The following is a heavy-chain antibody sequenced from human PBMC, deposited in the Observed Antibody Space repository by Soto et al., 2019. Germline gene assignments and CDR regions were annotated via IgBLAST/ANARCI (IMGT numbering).Heavy chain of an antibody. CDR3: ARLPRGSLVTA. Sequence: VQLVESGGGLVSPGGSLTLSCVGSGFRFSDHSMHWVRRAPGTGLQWLSYISSSGDTTHYADSVRGRFTVSRDNAKNSVFLRMDSLRDDDTAMYYFARLPRGSLVTAWGQGTLVTVSS. D-gene: IGHD2-21*02. CDR2: ISSSGDTT. J-gene: IGHJ4*02. CDR1: GFRFSDHS. V-gene: IGHV3-48*02.